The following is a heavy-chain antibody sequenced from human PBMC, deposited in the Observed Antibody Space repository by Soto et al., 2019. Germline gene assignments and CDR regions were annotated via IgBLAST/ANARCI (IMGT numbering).Heavy chain of an antibody. V-gene: IGHV4-59*01. D-gene: IGHD3-9*01. CDR2: IYYSGST. CDR3: ARALILTGYYIHDAFDI. CDR1: GGSISSYY. Sequence: PSETLSLTCTVSGGSISSYYWSWIRQPPGKGLEWIGYIYYSGSTNYNPSLKSRVTISVDTSKNQFSLKLSSVTAVDTAVYYCARALILTGYYIHDAFDIWGQGTMVTVSS. J-gene: IGHJ3*02.